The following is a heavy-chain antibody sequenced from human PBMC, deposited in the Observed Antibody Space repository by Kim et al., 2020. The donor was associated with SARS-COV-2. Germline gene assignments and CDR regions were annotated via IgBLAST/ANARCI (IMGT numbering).Heavy chain of an antibody. Sequence: SVKVSCKASGGTFSSYAISWVRQAPGQGLEWMGWIIPIFGTANYAQKFQGRVTITADESTSTAYMELSSLRSEDTAVYYCARDGDTAMAVSVYYYYYGMDVWGQGTTVTVSS. CDR3: ARDGDTAMAVSVYYYYYGMDV. V-gene: IGHV1-69*13. J-gene: IGHJ6*02. D-gene: IGHD5-18*01. CDR2: IIPIFGTA. CDR1: GGTFSSYA.